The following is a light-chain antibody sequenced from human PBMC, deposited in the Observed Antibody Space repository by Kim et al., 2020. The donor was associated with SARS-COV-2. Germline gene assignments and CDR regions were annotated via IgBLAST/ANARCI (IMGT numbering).Light chain of an antibody. Sequence: QSALTQPASVSGSPGQSITISCTGISSDVGGRNSVSWYQQYPGKAPKLMIYDFSKRPSGVSNRFSGSRSGNTASLTISGLQAEDESDYYCSSHTNNKWVFGGGTQLTVL. CDR1: SSDVGGRNS. CDR2: DFS. J-gene: IGLJ3*02. CDR3: SSHTNNKWV. V-gene: IGLV2-14*03.